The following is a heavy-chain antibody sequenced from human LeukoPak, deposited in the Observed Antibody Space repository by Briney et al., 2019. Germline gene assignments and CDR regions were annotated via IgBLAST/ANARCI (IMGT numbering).Heavy chain of an antibody. CDR2: IRYDGSNK. CDR1: GFTFSSYG. Sequence: GGSLRLSCAASGFTFSSYGMHWVRQAPGKGLEWVAFIRYDGSNKYYADSVKGRFTISRDNSKNTLYLQMNSLRAEDTAVYYCAKGVVAGTTFLDYWGQGTLVTVSS. V-gene: IGHV3-30*02. J-gene: IGHJ4*02. D-gene: IGHD6-19*01. CDR3: AKGVVAGTTFLDY.